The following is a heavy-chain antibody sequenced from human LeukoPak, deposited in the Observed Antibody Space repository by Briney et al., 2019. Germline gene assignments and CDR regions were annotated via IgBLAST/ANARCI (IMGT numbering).Heavy chain of an antibody. CDR2: IWYDGSNK. J-gene: IGHJ4*02. V-gene: IGHV3-30*02. D-gene: IGHD5-18*01. CDR1: GFTFSSYG. Sequence: GGSLRLSCAASGFTFSSYGMHWVRQAPGKGLEWVAVIWYDGSNKYYADSVKGRFTISRDNSKNTLYLQMNSLRAEDTAVYYCAKDLHNYGFTGFDYWGQGTLVTVSS. CDR3: AKDLHNYGFTGFDY.